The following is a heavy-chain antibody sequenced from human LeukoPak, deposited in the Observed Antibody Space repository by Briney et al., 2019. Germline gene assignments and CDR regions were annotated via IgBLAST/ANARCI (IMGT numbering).Heavy chain of an antibody. CDR3: ARGGRGRYFYYYYYMDV. CDR2: ISPDGSNK. V-gene: IGHV3-30*04. Sequence: GGSLRLSCAASGFTFSSYAIHWVRQSPGKGLEWVALISPDGSNKYYADPVEGRFTISRDKPRNTLYLQMNSLRVEDTAVYYCARGGRGRYFYYYYYMDVWGQGTTVTISS. D-gene: IGHD3-16*01. CDR1: GFTFSSYA. J-gene: IGHJ6*03.